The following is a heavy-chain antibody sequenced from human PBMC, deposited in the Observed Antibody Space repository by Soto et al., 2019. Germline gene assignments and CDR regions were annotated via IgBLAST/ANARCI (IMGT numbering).Heavy chain of an antibody. CDR2: ISTDGTTT. Sequence: GGSLRLSCAASGFSFSSHWMHWVRQAPGKGLVWVSRISTDGTTTGYADSVKGRFTISRDNARNTVYMQMNSLRAEDTAVYYCIRDRTTVTLFDSWGQGTLVTVSS. CDR1: GFSFSSHW. V-gene: IGHV3-74*01. CDR3: IRDRTTVTLFDS. D-gene: IGHD4-17*01. J-gene: IGHJ5*01.